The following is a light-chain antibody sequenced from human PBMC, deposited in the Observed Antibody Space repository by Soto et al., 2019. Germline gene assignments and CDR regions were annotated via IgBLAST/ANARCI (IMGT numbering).Light chain of an antibody. J-gene: IGKJ2*01. CDR1: QTINEW. CDR2: EAS. V-gene: IGKV1-5*03. CDR3: QHYNGY. Sequence: DIRMTQSPSTLSASVGDRVTITCRASQTINEWMAWYQQKPGRAPPLLIYEASSLESGVPSRFSGSGSGTEFTLTINSLQPDDFATYYCQHYNGYFGQGTKLEIK.